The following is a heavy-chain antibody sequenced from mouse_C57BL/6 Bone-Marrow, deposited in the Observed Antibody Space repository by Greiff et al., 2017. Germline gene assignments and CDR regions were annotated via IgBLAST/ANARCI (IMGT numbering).Heavy chain of an antibody. CDR3: STMMFDY. CDR1: GFNIKDDY. D-gene: IGHD2-3*01. CDR2: IDPANGDT. J-gene: IGHJ2*01. Sequence: VQLQQSGAELVRPGASVKLSCTASGFNIKDDYMHWVKQRPEQGLEWIGWIDPANGDTEYAPKFQGKATITADTSSNTAYLQLSSLTSEDTAVYYCSTMMFDYWGQGTTLTVSS. V-gene: IGHV14-4*01.